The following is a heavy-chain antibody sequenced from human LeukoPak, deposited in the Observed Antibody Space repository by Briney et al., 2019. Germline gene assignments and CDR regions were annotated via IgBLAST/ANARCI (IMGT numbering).Heavy chain of an antibody. V-gene: IGHV1-8*01. CDR1: GYTFTSYD. CDR3: ARGYCTGGVCYPPYFDY. Sequence: ASVKVPCKASGYTFTSYDINWVRQATGQGLEWMGWMNPNSGNTGYAQKFQGRVTMTRNTSISTAYMELSSLRSEDTAVYYCARGYCTGGVCYPPYFDYWGQGTLVTVSS. D-gene: IGHD2-8*02. J-gene: IGHJ4*02. CDR2: MNPNSGNT.